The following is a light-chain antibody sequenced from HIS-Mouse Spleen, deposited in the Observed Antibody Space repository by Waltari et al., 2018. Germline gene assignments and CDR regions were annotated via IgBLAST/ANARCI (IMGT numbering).Light chain of an antibody. CDR3: SSYAGSNNLV. Sequence: QSALTQPPSASGSPGQSVPISCHGTSSDVGGYNYVPWYQQPTGKAPKLMIYQVSKRPSGVPDRFSGSKSGNTASLTVSGLQAEDEADYYCSSYAGSNNLVFGGGTKLTVL. J-gene: IGLJ2*01. CDR2: QVS. CDR1: SSDVGGYNY. V-gene: IGLV2-8*01.